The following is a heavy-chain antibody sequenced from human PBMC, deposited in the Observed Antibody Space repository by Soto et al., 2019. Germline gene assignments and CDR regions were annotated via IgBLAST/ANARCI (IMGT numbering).Heavy chain of an antibody. J-gene: IGHJ4*02. CDR3: ASFKGYSSSWYFDY. Sequence: SVKVSCKASGGTFSSYTISWVRQAPGQGLEWMGRIIPILGIANYAQKFQGRVTITADKSTGTAYMELSSLRSEDTAVYYCASFKGYSSSWYFDYWGQGTLVTVSS. V-gene: IGHV1-69*02. CDR1: GGTFSSYT. CDR2: IIPILGIA. D-gene: IGHD6-13*01.